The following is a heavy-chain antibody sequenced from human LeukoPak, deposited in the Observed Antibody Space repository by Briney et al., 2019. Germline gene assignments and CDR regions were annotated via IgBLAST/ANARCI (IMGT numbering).Heavy chain of an antibody. V-gene: IGHV3-23*01. D-gene: IGHD3-22*01. Sequence: PGGSLRLSCAASGFTFSNYAMTGVRQAPGKGLEWVSSITGSGGNTYYVDSVKGRFTISRDNSKNTLFLQMNSLRAEDTAVYHCASHDTSGYYLYRYLRTWGQGTLVTVSS. CDR2: ITGSGGNT. CDR3: ASHDTSGYYLYRYLRT. J-gene: IGHJ5*02. CDR1: GFTFSNYA.